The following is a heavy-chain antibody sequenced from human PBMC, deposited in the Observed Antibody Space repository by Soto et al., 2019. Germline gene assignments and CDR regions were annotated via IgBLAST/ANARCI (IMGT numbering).Heavy chain of an antibody. CDR3: AGVPGYCSGGSCYYYYMDV. CDR2: ISAYNGNT. J-gene: IGHJ6*03. V-gene: IGHV1-18*01. D-gene: IGHD2-15*01. Sequence: QVPLVQSGAEVKKPGASVKVSCKASGYTFTSYGISWVRQAPGQGLEWMGWISAYNGNTNYAQKLQGRVTMTTDTSTSTAYMELRSLRSDDTAVYYCAGVPGYCSGGSCYYYYMDVWGKGTTVTVSS. CDR1: GYTFTSYG.